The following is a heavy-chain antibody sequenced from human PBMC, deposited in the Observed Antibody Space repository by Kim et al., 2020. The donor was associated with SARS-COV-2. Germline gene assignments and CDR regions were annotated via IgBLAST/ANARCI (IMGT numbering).Heavy chain of an antibody. CDR3: ARRGGTCYTMDV. D-gene: IGHD2-15*01. V-gene: IGHV1-18*01. Sequence: ASVKVSCKASGSTFASNGISWVRQAPGQGLEWMGWISVYDGNTNYAQNLQGRVTMTTETSTSTAYMELRSLRSDDTAVYYCARRGGTCYTMDVWGQGTTVTVSS. CDR2: ISVYDGNT. CDR1: GSTFASNG. J-gene: IGHJ6*02.